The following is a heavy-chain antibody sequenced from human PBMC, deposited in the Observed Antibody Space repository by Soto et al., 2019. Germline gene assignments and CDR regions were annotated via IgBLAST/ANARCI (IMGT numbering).Heavy chain of an antibody. D-gene: IGHD3-10*01. CDR3: AKDPGGSGRQIAYLFDY. CDR2: ISYDGSNK. CDR1: GFTFSSYG. J-gene: IGHJ4*02. V-gene: IGHV3-30*18. Sequence: QVQLVESGGGVVQPGRSLRLSCAASGFTFSSYGMHWVRQAPGKGLEWVAVISYDGSNKYYADSVKGRFTISRDNSKNTLYLQMHSLRAEDTAVYYCAKDPGGSGRQIAYLFDYWGQGTLVTVSS.